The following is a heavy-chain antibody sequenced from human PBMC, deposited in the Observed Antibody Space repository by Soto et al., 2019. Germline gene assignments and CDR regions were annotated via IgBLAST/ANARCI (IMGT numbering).Heavy chain of an antibody. Sequence: QVQLVQSGAEVKKPGSSVKVSCKASGGTFSSYAISWVRQAPGQGLEWMGGIIPIFSTANYAQKFQDRVTISADESTSTAYMELSSLTSEDTAVYYCVRDRDIVAVKGWLDPWGQGTLVTVSS. CDR2: IIPIFSTA. J-gene: IGHJ5*02. CDR1: GGTFSSYA. V-gene: IGHV1-69*01. D-gene: IGHD2-2*01. CDR3: VRDRDIVAVKGWLDP.